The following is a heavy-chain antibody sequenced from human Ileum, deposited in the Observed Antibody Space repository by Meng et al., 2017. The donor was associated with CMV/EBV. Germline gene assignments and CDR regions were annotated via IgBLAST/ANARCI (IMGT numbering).Heavy chain of an antibody. V-gene: IGHV1-2*02. CDR3: ARTLKQLGIY. Sequence: KGSCKASGYTFTGDYIHCVRQGPGQEREWMGWSKPTSGVTNYAQKFQGRVTVTRDTSISTAYMELSSLRSDDTAVYYCARTLKQLGIYWGQGTLVTVSS. D-gene: IGHD1-1*01. J-gene: IGHJ4*02. CDR2: SKPTSGVT. CDR1: GYTFTGDY.